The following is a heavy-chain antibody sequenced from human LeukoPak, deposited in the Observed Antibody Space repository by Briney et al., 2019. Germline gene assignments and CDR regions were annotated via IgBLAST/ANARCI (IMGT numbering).Heavy chain of an antibody. CDR2: IIPIFGTA. CDR1: GGTFSSYA. V-gene: IGHV1-69*13. CDR3: ASHPPGGAAMVYNY. D-gene: IGHD5-18*01. J-gene: IGHJ4*02. Sequence: SVKVSCKASGGTFSSYAISWVRQAPGQGLEWMGGIIPIFGTADYAQKFQGRVTITADESTSTAYMELSSLRSEDTAVYYCASHPPGGAAMVYNYWGQGTLVTVSS.